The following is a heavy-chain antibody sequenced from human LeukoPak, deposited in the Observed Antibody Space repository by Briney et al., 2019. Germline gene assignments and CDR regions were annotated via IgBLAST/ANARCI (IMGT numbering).Heavy chain of an antibody. CDR3: ARDDDYYDSSGYYYSDY. D-gene: IGHD3-22*01. J-gene: IGHJ4*02. CDR1: GGSISSGSYY. Sequence: SQTLSLTCTVSGGSISSGSYYWSWIRQPAGKGLEWIRRIYTSGSTNYNPSLKSRVTISVDTSKNQFSLKLSSVTAADTAVYYCARDDDYYDSSGYYYSDYWGQGTLVTVSS. V-gene: IGHV4-61*02. CDR2: IYTSGST.